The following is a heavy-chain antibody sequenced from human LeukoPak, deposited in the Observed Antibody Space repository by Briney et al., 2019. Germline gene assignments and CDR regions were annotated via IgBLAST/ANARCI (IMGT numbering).Heavy chain of an antibody. Sequence: SETLSLTCTVSGGSISSYDWSWIRQPPGKGLEWIGYIYYSGSTNYNPSLKSRVTISVDTSKNQFSLKLSSVTAADTAVYYCARGSPYYYGSGSYGLSDYWGQGTLVTVSS. CDR1: GGSISSYD. CDR2: IYYSGST. D-gene: IGHD3-10*01. V-gene: IGHV4-59*01. J-gene: IGHJ4*02. CDR3: ARGSPYYYGSGSYGLSDY.